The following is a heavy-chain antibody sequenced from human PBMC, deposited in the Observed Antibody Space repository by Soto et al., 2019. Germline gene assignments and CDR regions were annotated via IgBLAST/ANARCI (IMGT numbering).Heavy chain of an antibody. Sequence: GGSLRLSCSVSGFTISSYAMHWVRQAPGKGLQYVSSISSNGGSTYYADSVKGRFTISRDNSKNTLSLQMSSLRADDTAVYYCVKDRYIDYWGQGTLVTSPQ. CDR2: ISSNGGST. CDR1: GFTISSYA. J-gene: IGHJ4*02. CDR3: VKDRYIDY. V-gene: IGHV3-64D*06.